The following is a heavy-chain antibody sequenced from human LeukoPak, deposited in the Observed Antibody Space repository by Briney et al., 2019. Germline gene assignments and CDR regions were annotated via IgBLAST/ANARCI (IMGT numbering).Heavy chain of an antibody. CDR1: GFRFNAFA. V-gene: IGHV3-9*01. Sequence: GGSLRLSCAAAGFRFNAFAIRWVREAPGKCREWVSGVGWDGTSVAYADSVKGRFTISRDNAQNSVYLQMNSLRIEDTALYYCAKGLYGLGILTYDGFDIWGQGTMVTVSS. J-gene: IGHJ3*02. CDR3: AKGLYGLGILTYDGFDI. CDR2: VGWDGTSV. D-gene: IGHD3-10*01.